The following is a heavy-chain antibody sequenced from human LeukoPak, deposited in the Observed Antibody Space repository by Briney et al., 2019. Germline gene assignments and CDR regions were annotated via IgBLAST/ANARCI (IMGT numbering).Heavy chain of an antibody. J-gene: IGHJ4*02. V-gene: IGHV3-73*01. D-gene: IGHD2-2*02. CDR1: GFTFSGSA. Sequence: GGSLRLSCVASGFTFSGSAMHWVRQASGKGLEWVGHIKSRGSSHATASAASLKGRFTISRDDSKNTAFLQLNSLQTDDTAMYYCARQSGAAIPFVYWGQGTLVTVAS. CDR2: IKSRGSSHAT. CDR3: ARQSGAAIPFVY.